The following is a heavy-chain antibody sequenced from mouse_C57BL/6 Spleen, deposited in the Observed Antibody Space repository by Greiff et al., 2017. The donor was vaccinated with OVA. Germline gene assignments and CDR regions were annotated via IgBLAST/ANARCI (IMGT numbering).Heavy chain of an antibody. CDR3: ARQYYGSSYYYAMDY. J-gene: IGHJ4*01. V-gene: IGHV2-6-1*01. Sequence: QVQLKESGPGLVAPSQSLSITCTVSGFSLTSYGVHWVRQPPGKGLEWLVVIWSDGSTTYNSALKSRLSISKDNSKSQVFLKMNSLQTDDTAMYYCARQYYGSSYYYAMDYWGQGTSVTVSS. CDR1: GFSLTSYG. D-gene: IGHD1-1*01. CDR2: IWSDGST.